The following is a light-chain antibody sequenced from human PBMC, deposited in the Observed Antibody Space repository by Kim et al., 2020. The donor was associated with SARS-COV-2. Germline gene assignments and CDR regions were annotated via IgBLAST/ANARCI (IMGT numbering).Light chain of an antibody. J-gene: IGKJ4*01. Sequence: EIVLTQSPATLSLSPGERATLSCRASQSVSSSLAWYQQNPGQAPRLLIYDASSRATGIPARFSGSGSGTDFTLTISSLEPEDFAVYYCHQRRDWPLTFGAGTKVDIK. CDR2: DAS. V-gene: IGKV3-11*01. CDR3: HQRRDWPLT. CDR1: QSVSSS.